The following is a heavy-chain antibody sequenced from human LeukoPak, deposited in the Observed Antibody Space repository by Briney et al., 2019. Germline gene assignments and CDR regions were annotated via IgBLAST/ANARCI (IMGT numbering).Heavy chain of an antibody. J-gene: IGHJ4*02. CDR2: ISSGSSSI. CDR1: GFTFSSCS. V-gene: IGHV3-48*02. D-gene: IGHD4-11*01. Sequence: PGGSLRLSCAASGFTFSSCSMNWVRQAPGKGLEWVSYISSGSSSIYYADSVKGRFTISRDNAENSLYLQMNSLRDEDTAVYYCARDLEDYNNYGEMGFWGQGTLVTVSS. CDR3: ARDLEDYNNYGEMGF.